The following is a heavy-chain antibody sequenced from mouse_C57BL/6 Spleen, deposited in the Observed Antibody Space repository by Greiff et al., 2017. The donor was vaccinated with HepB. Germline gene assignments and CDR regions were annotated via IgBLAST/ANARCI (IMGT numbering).Heavy chain of an antibody. CDR2: INPNNGGT. CDR3: ARAGWPPAMDY. Sequence: VQLQQSGPELVKPGASVKISCKASGYTFTDYYMNWVKQSHGKSLEWIGDINPNNGGTSYNQKFKGKATLTVDKSSSTAYMELRSLPSEDSAVYYCARAGWPPAMDYWGQGTSVTVSS. J-gene: IGHJ4*01. V-gene: IGHV1-26*01. CDR1: GYTFTDYY. D-gene: IGHD2-3*01.